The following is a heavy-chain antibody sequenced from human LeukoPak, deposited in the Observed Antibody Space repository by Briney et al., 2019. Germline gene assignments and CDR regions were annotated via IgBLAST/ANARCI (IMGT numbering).Heavy chain of an antibody. CDR3: ARGSSSSSWYFDY. CDR2: IYYSGST. J-gene: IGHJ4*02. Sequence: SETLSLTCTVSGDSISSSSYYWGWIRQPPGKGLEWIGSIYYSGSTYYNPSLKSRVTISVDTSKNQFSLQLNSVTPEDTAVYYCARGSSSSSWYFDYWGQGTLVTVSS. D-gene: IGHD6-13*01. V-gene: IGHV4-39*07. CDR1: GDSISSSSYY.